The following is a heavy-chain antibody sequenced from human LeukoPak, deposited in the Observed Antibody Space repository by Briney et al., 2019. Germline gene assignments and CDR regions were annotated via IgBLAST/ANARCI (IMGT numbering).Heavy chain of an antibody. J-gene: IGHJ4*02. V-gene: IGHV3-20*04. D-gene: IGHD3-22*01. CDR2: INWDGSST. CDR3: ARETSGYFDY. CDR1: GFSLENHG. Sequence: GGSLRLSCAASGFSLENHGMTWVRQRPGRGLEWVADINWDGSSTSYADSVKGRFTISRDNAKNTLYLQMSSLRAEDTAVYYCARETSGYFDYWGQGTLVTVSS.